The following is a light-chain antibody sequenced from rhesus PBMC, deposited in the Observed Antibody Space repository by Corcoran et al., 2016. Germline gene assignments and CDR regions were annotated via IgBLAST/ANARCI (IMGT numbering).Light chain of an antibody. CDR1: QGITND. CDR3: QHYYSTPRT. Sequence: DIQMTQSPSSLSASVGDRVTITCRASQGITNDLAWYQQKPGEIPKLLIYEASSLQSGIPSRFSGGGSGMDFTLNISSLQPEDFATYYCQHYYSTPRTFGQGTKVEIK. V-gene: IGKV1-25*01. J-gene: IGKJ1*01. CDR2: EAS.